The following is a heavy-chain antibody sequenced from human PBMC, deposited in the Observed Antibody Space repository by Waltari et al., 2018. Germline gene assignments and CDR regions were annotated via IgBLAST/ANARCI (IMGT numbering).Heavy chain of an antibody. CDR3: AKVRVGTYFDY. CDR2: IYSGGST. V-gene: IGHV3-23*03. J-gene: IGHJ4*02. Sequence: EVQLLESGGGLVQPGGSLRLSCAASGLTFSSYAMSWVRQAPGKGLEWVSVIYSGGSTYYADSVKGRFTISRDNSKNTLYLQMNSLRAEDTAVYYCAKVRVGTYFDYWGQGTLVTVSS. D-gene: IGHD3-10*01. CDR1: GLTFSSYA.